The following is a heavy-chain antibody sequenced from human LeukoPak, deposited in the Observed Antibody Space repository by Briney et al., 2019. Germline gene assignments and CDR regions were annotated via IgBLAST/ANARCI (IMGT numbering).Heavy chain of an antibody. Sequence: GGSLRLSCAASGFTFSSYWMHWVRQAPGKGLVWVSRINSDGSSTSYAGSVKGRFTISRDNAKNTLYLQMNSLRAEDTAVYYCARGFVRWIQLWLAYSFDYWGQGTLVTVSS. CDR3: ARGFVRWIQLWLAYSFDY. CDR2: INSDGSST. V-gene: IGHV3-74*01. CDR1: GFTFSSYW. D-gene: IGHD5-18*01. J-gene: IGHJ4*02.